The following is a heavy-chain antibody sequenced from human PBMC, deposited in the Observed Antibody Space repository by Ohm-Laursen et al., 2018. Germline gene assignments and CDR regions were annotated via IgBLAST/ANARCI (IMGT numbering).Heavy chain of an antibody. CDR1: GGSIIGSGYY. D-gene: IGHD3-9*01. V-gene: IGHV4-31*01. J-gene: IGHJ4*02. CDR3: AVSEVRYSFTYLADF. CDR2: IHYSGNS. Sequence: TLSLTCSVSGGSIIGSGYYWSWIRQHPGKGLEWIGYIHYSGNSFYNPSLKDVVSMSVDTSRNQFSLRLTSVTAADTAVYYCAVSEVRYSFTYLADFWGQGTLVTVPS.